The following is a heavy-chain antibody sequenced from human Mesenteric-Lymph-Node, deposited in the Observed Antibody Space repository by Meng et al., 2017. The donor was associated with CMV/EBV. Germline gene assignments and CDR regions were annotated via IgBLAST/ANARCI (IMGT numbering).Heavy chain of an antibody. CDR1: GFTFSDYY. CDR3: ARDRGTMVRGVTTNYYYYGMDV. D-gene: IGHD3-10*01. V-gene: IGHV3-69-1*02. Sequence: GGSLRLSCTASGFTFSDYYMNWVRQAPGKGLEWVSSISSSSTIYYADSVKGRFTISRDNAKNSLYLQLNSLRAEDTAVYYCARDRGTMVRGVTTNYYYYGMDVWGQGTTVTVSS. CDR2: ISSSSTI. J-gene: IGHJ6*02.